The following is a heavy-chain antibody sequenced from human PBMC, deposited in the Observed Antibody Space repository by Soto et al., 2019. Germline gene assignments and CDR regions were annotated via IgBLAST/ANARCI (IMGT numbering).Heavy chain of an antibody. D-gene: IGHD3-10*01. CDR1: GGSISSSSYY. CDR2: IYYSGST. V-gene: IGHV4-39*01. Sequence: SETLSLTCTVSGGSISSSSYYWGWIRQPPGKGLEWIGSIYYSGSTYYNLSLKSRVTISVDTSKNQFSLKLSSVTAADTAVYYCARLLYGSGFFYGMDVWGQGTTVTVSS. CDR3: ARLLYGSGFFYGMDV. J-gene: IGHJ6*02.